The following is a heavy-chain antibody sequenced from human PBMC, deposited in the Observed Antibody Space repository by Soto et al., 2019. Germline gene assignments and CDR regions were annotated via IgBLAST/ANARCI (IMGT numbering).Heavy chain of an antibody. V-gene: IGHV3-30*03. CDR1: GFTFNIYG. J-gene: IGHJ4*02. D-gene: IGHD6-19*01. CDR2: ISYDGSNQ. CDR3: ETARAQWLEGSRADY. Sequence: GGSLRLSCAASGFTFNIYGMHWVRQAPDKGLEWVALISYDGSNQYYADSVKGRFTISRDNSKNTLFLQMNSLRADDTAVYYCETARAQWLEGSRADYWGQGTLVTVSS.